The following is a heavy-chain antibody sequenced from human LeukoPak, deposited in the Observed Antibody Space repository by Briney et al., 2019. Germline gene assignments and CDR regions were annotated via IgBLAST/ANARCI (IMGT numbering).Heavy chain of an antibody. CDR3: ARDSYYDILTGYYTSDWFDP. CDR1: GGSISSYY. Sequence: PSETLSLTCTVSGGSISSYYWSWIRQPAGKGLEWIGRIYNSGSTNYNPSLKSRVTISVDTSKNQFSLKLSSVTAADTAVYYCARDSYYDILTGYYTSDWFDPWGQGTLVTVSS. V-gene: IGHV4-4*07. J-gene: IGHJ5*02. CDR2: IYNSGST. D-gene: IGHD3-9*01.